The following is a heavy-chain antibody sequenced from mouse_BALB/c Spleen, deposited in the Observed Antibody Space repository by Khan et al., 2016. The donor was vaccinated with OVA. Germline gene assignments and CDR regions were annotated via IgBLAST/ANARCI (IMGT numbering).Heavy chain of an antibody. V-gene: IGHV9-4*02. CDR3: AGGEAGFYRNDVGAMDY. D-gene: IGHD2-12*01. Sequence: QIQLVQSGPELKKPGETVRISCKASGYTFTTAGMQWVQKMPGKGLKWIGWINTHSGVPKYAEDFKGRFAFSLETSASTVYLQITNLKNEDTATYYCAGGEAGFYRNDVGAMDYWGQGTSVTVSA. J-gene: IGHJ4*01. CDR2: INTHSGVP. CDR1: GYTFTTAG.